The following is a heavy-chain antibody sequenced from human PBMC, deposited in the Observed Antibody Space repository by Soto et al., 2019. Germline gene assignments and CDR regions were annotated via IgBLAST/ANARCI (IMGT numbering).Heavy chain of an antibody. V-gene: IGHV4-59*01. CDR2: VYYSGST. J-gene: IGHJ4*02. D-gene: IGHD2-21*02. CDR3: ARTEGDFHFDY. CDR1: GGSISSSY. Sequence: QVQLQESGPGLVKPSETLSLICTVSGGSISSSYWSWIRQPPGKGLEWIGYVYYSGSTNYNPSLQSRVTISVDTSKNHFSLKLSSVTAADTAVYFCARTEGDFHFDYWGQGTLVTVSS.